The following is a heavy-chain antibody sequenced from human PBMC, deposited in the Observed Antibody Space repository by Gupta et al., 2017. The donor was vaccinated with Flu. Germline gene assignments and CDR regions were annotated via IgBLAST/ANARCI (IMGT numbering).Heavy chain of an antibody. CDR3: ARTRGGRTNSIDMDV. CDR1: GYTFTNYW. D-gene: IGHD3-16*01. Sequence: EVQLVQSGAEVKKPGDSLKISCKASGYTFTNYWITWVRQRPGKGLEWMGLIWPDDSTDTYSPSFRGQVTISVDKSTNTAYLQRISLEASDTAIYFCARTRGGRTNSIDMDVWGPGTTVIVSS. J-gene: IGHJ6*02. CDR2: IWPDDSTD. V-gene: IGHV5-51*03.